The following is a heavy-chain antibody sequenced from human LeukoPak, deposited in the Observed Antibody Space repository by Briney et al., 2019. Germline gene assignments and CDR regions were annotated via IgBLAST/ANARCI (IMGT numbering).Heavy chain of an antibody. CDR1: GLTFSTYN. D-gene: IGHD6-19*01. CDR3: AKVEYSSGWYGHFEY. J-gene: IGHJ4*02. CDR2: IGTAGDT. V-gene: IGHV3-13*04. Sequence: AGGSLRLSCAASGLTFSTYNMHWVRQPTGKGPEWVLAIGTAGDTYYPGSVRGRFTISRENAKNSLYLQMNNLRAGDTAVYYCAKVEYSSGWYGHFEYWGQGTLVTVSS.